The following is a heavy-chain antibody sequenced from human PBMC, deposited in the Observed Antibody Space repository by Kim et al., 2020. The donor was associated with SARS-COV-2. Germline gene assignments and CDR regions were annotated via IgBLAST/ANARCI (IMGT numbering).Heavy chain of an antibody. V-gene: IGHV1-2*02. CDR3: ARELRGGYFVY. CDR1: GYTFSDYH. J-gene: IGHJ4*02. Sequence: ASVKVSCTASGYTFSDYHIHWVRQAPGHGRESRGIIYSPRGVPQNAQAVQGRVTVTKDTSMSTVYMDLSSLRSGDTAVYYCARELRGGYFVYVCQGTVVTVSS. D-gene: IGHD3-16*01. CDR2: IYSPRGVP.